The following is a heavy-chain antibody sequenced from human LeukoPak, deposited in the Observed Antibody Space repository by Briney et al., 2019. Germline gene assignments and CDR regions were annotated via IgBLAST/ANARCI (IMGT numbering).Heavy chain of an antibody. V-gene: IGHV4-39*01. CDR1: GGSISGSINY. CDR3: ARQMGSPYSGSYYYFDY. J-gene: IGHJ4*02. CDR2: VYHSGST. Sequence: SETLSLTCTVSGGSISGSINYWGWIRQPPGKELEWIGSVYHSGSTNCNPSLKSRVTISVDTSKNQFSLKLTSVTAADTTVYYCARQMGSPYSGSYYYFDYWGQGTLVTVSS. D-gene: IGHD1-26*01.